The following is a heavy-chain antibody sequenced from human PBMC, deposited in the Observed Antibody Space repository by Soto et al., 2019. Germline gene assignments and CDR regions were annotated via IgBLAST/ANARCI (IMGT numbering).Heavy chain of an antibody. Sequence: QVQLVESGGGVVQPGRSLRLSCAASGFTFSSYAMHWVRQAPGKGLERVAVISYDGSNKYYADSVKGRFTISRDNSKNTLYLQMNSLRAEDTAVYYCASSIAAAGPGDYWGQGTLVTVSS. CDR3: ASSIAAAGPGDY. V-gene: IGHV3-30-3*01. D-gene: IGHD6-13*01. CDR2: ISYDGSNK. CDR1: GFTFSSYA. J-gene: IGHJ4*02.